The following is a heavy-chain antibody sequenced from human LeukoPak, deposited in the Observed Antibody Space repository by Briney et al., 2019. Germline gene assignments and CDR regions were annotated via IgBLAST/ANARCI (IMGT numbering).Heavy chain of an antibody. CDR1: VGTFSSYS. CDR3: ARASFEYCSCTSCYLYYYYYYMDV. V-gene: IGHV1-69*05. J-gene: IGHJ6*03. CDR2: IITVFGSA. Sequence: GSSVTVSCKAAVGTFSSYSISWVRPTDGDGVEWMGGIITVFGSANYTQRFQGRVTLTTDESTRTAYMELSSLRSEDTAVYYCARASFEYCSCTSCYLYYYYYYMDVWGKGTTVTVSS. D-gene: IGHD2-2*01.